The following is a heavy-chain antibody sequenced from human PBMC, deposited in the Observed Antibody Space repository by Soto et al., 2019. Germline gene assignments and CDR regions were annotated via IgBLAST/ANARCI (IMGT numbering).Heavy chain of an antibody. V-gene: IGHV3-74*01. D-gene: IGHD4-17*01. CDR1: GFTFSSYW. Sequence: GGSLRLSCAASGFTFSSYWMHWVRQAPGKGLVWVSRINSDGSSTSYADSVKGRFTISRDNAKNTLYLQMNSLRAEDTAVYYCARVRFHAVTIDYWGQGTLVTVSS. CDR3: ARVRFHAVTIDY. J-gene: IGHJ4*02. CDR2: INSDGSST.